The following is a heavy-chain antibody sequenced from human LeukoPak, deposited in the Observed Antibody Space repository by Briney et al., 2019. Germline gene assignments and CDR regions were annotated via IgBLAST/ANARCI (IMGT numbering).Heavy chain of an antibody. Sequence: GASVKVSCKASGYTFTSYDINWVRQATGQGLEWMGWMNPNSGNTSYAQKFQGRVTMTRNTSISTAYMELSSLRSEDTAVYYCARGPLRFLEWFPIWFDPWGQGTLVTVSS. D-gene: IGHD3-3*01. CDR2: MNPNSGNT. V-gene: IGHV1-8*01. J-gene: IGHJ5*02. CDR3: ARGPLRFLEWFPIWFDP. CDR1: GYTFTSYD.